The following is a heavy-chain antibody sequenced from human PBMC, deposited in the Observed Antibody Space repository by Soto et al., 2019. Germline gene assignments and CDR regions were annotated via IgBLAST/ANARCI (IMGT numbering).Heavy chain of an antibody. CDR3: ARDRSIFGGFGYYGMDV. CDR1: GGTFSSYA. J-gene: IGHJ6*02. V-gene: IGHV1-69*13. D-gene: IGHD3-3*01. CDR2: IIPIFGTA. Sequence: SVKVSCKASGGTFSSYAISWVRQAPGQGLEWMGGIIPIFGTANYAQKFQGRVTITADESTSTAYMELSSLRSEDTAVYYCARDRSIFGGFGYYGMDVRGPGTTVTVSS.